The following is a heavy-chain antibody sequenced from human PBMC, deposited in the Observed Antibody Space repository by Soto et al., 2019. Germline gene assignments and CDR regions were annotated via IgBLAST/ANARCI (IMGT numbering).Heavy chain of an antibody. J-gene: IGHJ3*02. Sequence: QVQLVQSGAEVKKPGASVKVSCKASGYTFTSYAMHWVRQAPGQRLEWMGWINAGNGNTKYSQKFQGRVTITRDTSASTADMELSSLRSEDTAVYYCARAGSGSSPRKASDIWGQGTMVTVSS. CDR2: INAGNGNT. D-gene: IGHD6-13*01. CDR1: GYTFTSYA. CDR3: ARAGSGSSPRKASDI. V-gene: IGHV1-3*01.